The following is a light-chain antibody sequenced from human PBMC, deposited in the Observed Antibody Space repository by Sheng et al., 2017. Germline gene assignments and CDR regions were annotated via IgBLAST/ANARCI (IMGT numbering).Light chain of an antibody. CDR1: QSVSFN. J-gene: IGKJ1*01. CDR3: QQYNIWPPWT. Sequence: EIVMTQSPATLSVSPGERATLSCRASQSVSFNLAWYQQRPGQVPRLLIYGASTRVTGVPARFSGSGSGTEFTFTISSLQSEDFAVYYCQQYNIWPPWTFGQGTKVEIK. CDR2: GAS. V-gene: IGKV3-15*01.